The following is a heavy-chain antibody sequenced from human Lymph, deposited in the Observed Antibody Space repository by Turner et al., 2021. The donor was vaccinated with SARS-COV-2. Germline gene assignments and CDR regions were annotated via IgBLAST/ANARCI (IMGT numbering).Heavy chain of an antibody. CDR3: ARDRDSSGWVDY. CDR1: GFTFSSLA. D-gene: IGHD3-22*01. V-gene: IGHV3-30*04. CDR2: ISYDGSDK. Sequence: QVQLVESGGGVVQPGRSLRLPWAASGFTFSSLAMQWVRQAPGKGLEWVAFISYDGSDKYYADSVKGRFTFSRDNSKNTLYLQMNSLRAEDTAVYYCARDRDSSGWVDYWGQGTLVTVSS. J-gene: IGHJ4*02.